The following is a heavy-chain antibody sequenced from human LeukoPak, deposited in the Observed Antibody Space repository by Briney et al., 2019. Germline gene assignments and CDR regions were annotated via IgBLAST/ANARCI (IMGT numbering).Heavy chain of an antibody. CDR1: GYSISHGYW. V-gene: IGHV4-4*02. CDR3: ARNGDYSADS. D-gene: IGHD4-17*01. Sequence: PSETLSLTCAVSGYSISHGYWWSWVRQPPGKGLEWIGEIHHSGRTNYNPSLKSRVTMSVDKSKNQFSLKVTSVTAADTATYYCARNGDYSADSWGQGTLLTVSS. J-gene: IGHJ4*02. CDR2: IHHSGRT.